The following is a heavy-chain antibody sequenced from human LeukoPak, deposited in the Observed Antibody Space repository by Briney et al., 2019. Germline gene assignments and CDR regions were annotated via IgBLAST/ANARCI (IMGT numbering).Heavy chain of an antibody. CDR2: ISGSGGST. CDR1: GFTFSSYA. D-gene: IGHD3-10*01. V-gene: IGHV3-23*01. CDR3: TKDRLDYGSGNFDY. J-gene: IGHJ4*02. Sequence: GGSLRLSCAASGFTFSSYAMSWVRQAPGKGLEWVSVISGSGGSTNYADSVKGRFTISRDNSKNTPYLQMNSLRAEDTAVYYCTKDRLDYGSGNFDYWGQGTLVTVSS.